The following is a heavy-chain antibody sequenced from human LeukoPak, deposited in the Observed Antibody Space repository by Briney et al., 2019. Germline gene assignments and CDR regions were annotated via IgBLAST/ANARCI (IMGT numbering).Heavy chain of an antibody. J-gene: IGHJ3*02. D-gene: IGHD5-18*01. CDR3: AKSAGIQLWLGIHDAFDI. V-gene: IGHV3-23*01. CDR2: ISGSGGST. Sequence: GGSLRLSCAASGFTFSSYAMSWVRQAPGKGLEWVSAISGSGGSTYYADSVKGRFTISRDNSKNTLYLQMNSLRAEDTAVCYCAKSAGIQLWLGIHDAFDIWGQGTMVTVSS. CDR1: GFTFSSYA.